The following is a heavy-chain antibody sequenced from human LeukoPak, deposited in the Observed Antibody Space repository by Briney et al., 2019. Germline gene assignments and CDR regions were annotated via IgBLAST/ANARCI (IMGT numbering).Heavy chain of an antibody. CDR2: IRYDGSNK. Sequence: GGSLRLPCAASGFTFSNYGIHWVRQAPGKGLEWVAFIRYDGSNKYYADSVKGRFTISRDNSKNTLYLQMSSLRAEDTAVYYCARDSGERGSGSYLIAYWGQGTLVTVSS. J-gene: IGHJ4*02. V-gene: IGHV3-30*02. CDR3: ARDSGERGSGSYLIAY. CDR1: GFTFSNYG. D-gene: IGHD3-10*01.